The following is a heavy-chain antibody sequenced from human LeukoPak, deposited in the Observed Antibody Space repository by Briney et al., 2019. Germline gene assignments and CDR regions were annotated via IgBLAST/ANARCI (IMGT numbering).Heavy chain of an antibody. J-gene: IGHJ6*02. CDR3: AKDTGYYDFWSGYFPYGKDV. V-gene: IGHV3-30*18. CDR1: GFTFSSYG. CDR2: ISYDGSNK. D-gene: IGHD3-3*01. Sequence: GRSLRLSCAASGFTFSSYGMHWVRQAPGKGLEWVAVISYDGSNKYYADSVKGRFTISRDNSKNTLYLQMNSLRAEDTAVYYCAKDTGYYDFWSGYFPYGKDVWGQGTTVTVSS.